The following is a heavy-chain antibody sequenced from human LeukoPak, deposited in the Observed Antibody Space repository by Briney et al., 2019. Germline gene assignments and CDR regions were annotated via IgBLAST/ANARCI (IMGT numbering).Heavy chain of an antibody. J-gene: IGHJ4*02. CDR3: ARSDIVVVVADTLRYDSSGYFDY. Sequence: SETLSLTCTVSGGSISPFYWNWIRQPPGKGLEWFGYIYYTGGTSYSPSLNSRATISVDTSKNQFSLKLSSVTAADTAVYYCARSDIVVVVADTLRYDSSGYFDYWGQGTLVTVSS. CDR2: IYYTGGT. V-gene: IGHV4-59*12. D-gene: IGHD2-15*01. CDR1: GGSISPFY.